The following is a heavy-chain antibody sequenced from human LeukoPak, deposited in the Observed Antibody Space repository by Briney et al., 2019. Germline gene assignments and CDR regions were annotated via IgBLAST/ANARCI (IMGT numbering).Heavy chain of an antibody. Sequence: GASVKVSCKASGYTFTSYDINWVRQAPGQGLEWMGRIIPILGIANYAQKFQGRVTITADKSTSTAYMELSSLRSEDTAVYYCASFPPGRNDFWSGYYRGYDAFDIWGQGTMVTVSS. CDR2: IIPILGIA. V-gene: IGHV1-69*04. J-gene: IGHJ3*02. D-gene: IGHD3-3*01. CDR1: GYTFTSYD. CDR3: ASFPPGRNDFWSGYYRGYDAFDI.